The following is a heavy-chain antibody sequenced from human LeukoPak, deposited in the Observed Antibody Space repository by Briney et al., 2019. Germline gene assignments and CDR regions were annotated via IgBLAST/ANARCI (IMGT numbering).Heavy chain of an antibody. Sequence: PSETLSLTCTVSGGSISGYYWGWIRQPPGKGLEWIGIIYHSGSTYYNPSLKSRVTLSVDTSKNQFSLKVTSVTAADTAVYYCARVDWLRDYYYYMDVWGKGTTVTVSS. J-gene: IGHJ6*03. CDR2: IYHSGST. CDR3: ARVDWLRDYYYYMDV. CDR1: GGSISGYY. D-gene: IGHD5-12*01. V-gene: IGHV4-38-2*02.